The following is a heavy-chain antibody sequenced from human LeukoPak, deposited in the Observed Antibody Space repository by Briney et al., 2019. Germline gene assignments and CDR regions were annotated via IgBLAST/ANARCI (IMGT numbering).Heavy chain of an antibody. CDR2: FDPEDGEA. J-gene: IGHJ5*02. V-gene: IGHV1-24*01. Sequence: ASVKVSCKVSGYTLTELSMHWVRQAPGKGLEWMGGFDPEDGEAIYAQKFQGRVTMTEDTSTDTAYMELSSLRSEDTAVYYCATGRFGELSNWFDPWGQGTLVTVSS. D-gene: IGHD3-10*01. CDR1: GYTLTELS. CDR3: ATGRFGELSNWFDP.